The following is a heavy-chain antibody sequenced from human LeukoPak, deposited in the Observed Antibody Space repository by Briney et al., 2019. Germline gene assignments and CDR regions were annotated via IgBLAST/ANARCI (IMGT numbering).Heavy chain of an antibody. Sequence: SETLSLTCAVYGGPFSGYYWSWIRQPPGKGLEWIGEINHSGSTDYNPSLKSRVTILVDTSKNQFSLKLSSVTAADTAVYYCARGHSPVTTKVSYFQHWGQGTLVTVSS. D-gene: IGHD4-17*01. CDR1: GGPFSGYY. J-gene: IGHJ1*01. V-gene: IGHV4-34*01. CDR2: INHSGST. CDR3: ARGHSPVTTKVSYFQH.